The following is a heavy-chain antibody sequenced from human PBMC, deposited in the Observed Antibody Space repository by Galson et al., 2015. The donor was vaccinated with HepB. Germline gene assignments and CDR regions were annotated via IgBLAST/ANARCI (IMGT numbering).Heavy chain of an antibody. J-gene: IGHJ4*02. D-gene: IGHD1-26*01. V-gene: IGHV3-30-3*01. CDR3: ARVTVGALGRSFDY. Sequence: SLRLSCAASGFTFSSYAMHWVRQAPGKGLEWVAVISYDGNNKYYADSVKGRFTISRDNSKNMLYLQMNSLRAEDTAVYYCARVTVGALGRSFDYWGQGTLVTVSS. CDR1: GFTFSSYA. CDR2: ISYDGNNK.